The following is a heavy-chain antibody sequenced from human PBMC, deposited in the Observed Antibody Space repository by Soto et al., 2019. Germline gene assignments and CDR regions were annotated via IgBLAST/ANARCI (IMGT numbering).Heavy chain of an antibody. CDR1: GGSISGHY. J-gene: IGHJ4*02. CDR2: IFYSGST. CDR3: ARVGSSGWSPDY. Sequence: SETLSLTCTVSGGSISGHYWTWIRKSPGKGLEWIGYIFYSGSTNYNPSLKSRVTISMDTSNNQFSLKLTSVTAADTAVYYCARVGSSGWSPDYWGQGTLVTVSS. V-gene: IGHV4-59*11. D-gene: IGHD6-19*01.